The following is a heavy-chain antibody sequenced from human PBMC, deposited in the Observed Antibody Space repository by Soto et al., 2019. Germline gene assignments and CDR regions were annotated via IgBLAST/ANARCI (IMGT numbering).Heavy chain of an antibody. J-gene: IGHJ6*03. CDR1: GYTFTSYG. CDR2: ISAYNGNT. CDR3: ARVDCSSTSCYVPGFGYYYYMDV. V-gene: IGHV1-18*01. D-gene: IGHD2-2*01. Sequence: ASVKVSCKASGYTFTSYGISWVRQAPGQGLEWMGWISAYNGNTNYAQKLQGGVTMTTDTSTSTAYMELRSLRSDDTAVYYCARVDCSSTSCYVPGFGYYYYMDVWGKGTTVTVSS.